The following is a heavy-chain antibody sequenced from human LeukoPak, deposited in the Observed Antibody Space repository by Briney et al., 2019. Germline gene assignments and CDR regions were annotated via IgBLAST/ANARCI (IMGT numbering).Heavy chain of an antibody. CDR1: GFTFDDYA. J-gene: IGHJ4*02. D-gene: IGHD3-10*01. CDR3: AIACSASYGSGSYALYDY. V-gene: IGHV3-9*03. Sequence: PGRSLRLSCAASGFTFDDYAMHWVRQAPGKGLEWVSGISWNSGSIGYADSVKGRFTISRDNAKNSLYLQMNSLRAEDMALYYCAIACSASYGSGSYALYDYWGRGTLVTVSS. CDR2: ISWNSGSI.